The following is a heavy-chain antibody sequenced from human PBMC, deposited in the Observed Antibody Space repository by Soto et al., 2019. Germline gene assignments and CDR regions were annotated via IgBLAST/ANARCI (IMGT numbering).Heavy chain of an antibody. CDR3: ARRRGSGWYAFDN. V-gene: IGHV4-39*01. J-gene: IGHJ4*02. Sequence: SETLSLTCTVSGASINSANSFWGWIRQPPGKGLQWIGSFYYGGSTPYHPSLRSRVTISADTSNNQFSLKVTSVTAADTAKYYCARRRGSGWYAFDNWGQGTLVTVSS. D-gene: IGHD6-19*01. CDR2: FYYGGST. CDR1: GASINSANSF.